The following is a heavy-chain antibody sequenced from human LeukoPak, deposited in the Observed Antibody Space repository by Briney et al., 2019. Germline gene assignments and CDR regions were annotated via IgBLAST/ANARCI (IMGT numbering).Heavy chain of an antibody. D-gene: IGHD6-19*01. CDR2: ISSSSSYI. Sequence: PGGSLRLSCAASGFTVSSNYMNWVRQAPGKGLEWVSSISSSSSYIYYADSVKGRFTISRDNAKNSLYLQMNSLRAEDTAVYYCARAYSSGWSLSSGGYWGQGTLVTVSS. J-gene: IGHJ4*02. V-gene: IGHV3-21*01. CDR3: ARAYSSGWSLSSGGY. CDR1: GFTVSSNY.